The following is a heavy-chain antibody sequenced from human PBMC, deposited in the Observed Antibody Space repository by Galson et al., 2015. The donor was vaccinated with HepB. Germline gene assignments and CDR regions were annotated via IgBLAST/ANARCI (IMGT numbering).Heavy chain of an antibody. CDR3: AGDAETKGYCSGGSCYPLY. CDR1: GYTFTSYA. V-gene: IGHV1-3*01. J-gene: IGHJ4*02. CDR2: INAGNGNT. D-gene: IGHD2-15*01. Sequence: SVKVSCKASGYTFTSYAMHWVRQAPGQRLEWMGWINAGNGNTKYSQKFQGRVTITRDTSASTAYMELSSLRSEDTAVYYCAGDAETKGYCSGGSCYPLYWGQGTLVTVSS.